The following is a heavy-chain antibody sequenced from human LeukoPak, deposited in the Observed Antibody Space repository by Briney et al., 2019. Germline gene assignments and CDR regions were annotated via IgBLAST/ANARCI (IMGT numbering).Heavy chain of an antibody. J-gene: IGHJ4*02. CDR3: ARGQDSSGWYYFDY. D-gene: IGHD6-19*01. Sequence: GGSLRLSCAASGFTFSNYDMNWVRQAPGKGLEWVSYISTGSSTIYYADSVKGRFTISRDNAKNSLFLQMSSLRDEDTAVYYCARGQDSSGWYYFDYWGQGTLVTVSS. V-gene: IGHV3-48*02. CDR1: GFTFSNYD. CDR2: ISTGSSTI.